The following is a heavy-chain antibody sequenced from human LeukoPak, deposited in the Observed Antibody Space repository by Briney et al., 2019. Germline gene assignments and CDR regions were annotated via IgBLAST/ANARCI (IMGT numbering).Heavy chain of an antibody. CDR1: GYTFTDYH. J-gene: IGHJ4*02. CDR2: INAGNGNT. D-gene: IGHD5-12*01. Sequence: ASVKVSCKASGYTFTDYHMHWVRQAPGQRLEWMGWINAGNGNTKYSQKFQGRVTITRDTSASTAYMELSSLRSEDTAVYYCAREYGGDVDYFDYWGQGTLVTVSS. V-gene: IGHV1-3*01. CDR3: AREYGGDVDYFDY.